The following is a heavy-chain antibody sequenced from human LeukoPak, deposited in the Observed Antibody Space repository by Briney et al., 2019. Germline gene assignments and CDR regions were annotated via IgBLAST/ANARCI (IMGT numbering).Heavy chain of an antibody. CDR1: GYTFTSYY. V-gene: IGHV1-46*01. CDR2: INPSGGST. J-gene: IGHJ6*03. D-gene: IGHD2-2*01. Sequence: GASVKVSCKASGYTFTSYYMHWVRQAPGQGLEWMGIINPSGGSTSYAQKFQGRVTMTRDTSTSTVYMELSSLRSEDTAVYYCASIHEVVPAAHTRGFYYYMDVWGKGTTVTVSS. CDR3: ASIHEVVPAAHTRGFYYYMDV.